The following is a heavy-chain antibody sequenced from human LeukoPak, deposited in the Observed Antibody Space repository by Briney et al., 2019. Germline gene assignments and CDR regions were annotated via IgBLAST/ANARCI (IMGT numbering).Heavy chain of an antibody. V-gene: IGHV4-59*08. J-gene: IGHJ5*02. D-gene: IGHD2/OR15-2a*01. Sequence: SETLSLTCTVSGSMYNYYWSWIRQPPGKGLEWIANIYYAGSSNYNPSLKSRVSVSIDASKNHLSLKLSSVTAADTAIYYCARQAVIIPTGMEGPWFDPWGQGTLVAVSS. CDR3: ARQAVIIPTGMEGPWFDP. CDR1: GSMYNYY. CDR2: IYYAGSS.